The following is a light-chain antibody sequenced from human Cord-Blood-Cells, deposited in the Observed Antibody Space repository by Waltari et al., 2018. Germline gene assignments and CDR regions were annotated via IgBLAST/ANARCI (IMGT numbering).Light chain of an antibody. CDR2: DVR. J-gene: IGLJ2*01. CDR3: SSYTSSSTLV. CDR1: SSDVGGYNH. Sequence: QSALTQPASVSGSPGQSITISCTGTSSDVGGYNHVPCYQQPPGKAPKLLIYDVRNRPSGVSNLVSGSKSSTTASLTISGLQAEDEADYYCSSYTSSSTLVFGGGTKLTVL. V-gene: IGLV2-14*01.